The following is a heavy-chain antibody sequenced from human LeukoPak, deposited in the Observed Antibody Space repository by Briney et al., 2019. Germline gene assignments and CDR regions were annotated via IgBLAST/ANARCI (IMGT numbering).Heavy chain of an antibody. CDR1: GFTFSNYW. Sequence: GGSLRLSCAASGFTFSNYWMSWGRQAPGKGLEWVANIKEDGSEKYYVDSVKGRFTVSRDNAKNSLFLQLNSLRVEDTAVYYCATYRATSWGQGALVTVSS. CDR3: ATYRATS. D-gene: IGHD2-21*01. J-gene: IGHJ5*02. V-gene: IGHV3-7*03. CDR2: IKEDGSEK.